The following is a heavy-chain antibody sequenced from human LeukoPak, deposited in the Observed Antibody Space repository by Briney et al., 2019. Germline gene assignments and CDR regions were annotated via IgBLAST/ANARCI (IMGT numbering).Heavy chain of an antibody. CDR3: AGSQSTGWYNGGLDV. CDR2: IYYSGST. D-gene: IGHD6-19*01. V-gene: IGHV4-59*08. J-gene: IGHJ6*02. CDR1: GGSISSYY. Sequence: SETLSLTCTVSGGSISSYYWNWVRQPPGKGLEWIAYIYYSGSTSYNPSLKSRVTISVDTSKNQFSLKLSSVTAADTAVYYCAGSQSTGWYNGGLDVWGQGTTVTVSS.